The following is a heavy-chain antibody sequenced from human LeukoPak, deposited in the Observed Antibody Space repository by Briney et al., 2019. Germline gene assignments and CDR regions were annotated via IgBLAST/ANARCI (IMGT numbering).Heavy chain of an antibody. J-gene: IGHJ3*02. V-gene: IGHV3-30*02. D-gene: IGHD2-2*01. CDR3: ARIVVPAAIATADAFDI. CDR2: IRYDGSNK. Sequence: GGSLRLSCAASAFTFSSYGMHWVRQAPGKGLEWVAFIRYDGSNKYYADSVKGRFTISRDNSKNTLYLQMNSLRAEDTAVYYCARIVVPAAIATADAFDIWGQGTMVTVSS. CDR1: AFTFSSYG.